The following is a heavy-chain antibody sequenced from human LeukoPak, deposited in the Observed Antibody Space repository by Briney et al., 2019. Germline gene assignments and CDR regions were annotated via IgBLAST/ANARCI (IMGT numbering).Heavy chain of an antibody. J-gene: IGHJ1*01. CDR1: GRSISSSSYY. D-gene: IGHD1-26*01. CDR3: ARSRSYSQDFQH. CDR2: IYYSGST. V-gene: IGHV4-39*01. Sequence: SETLSPTCTVSGRSISSSSYYWGWIRQPPGKGLEWIGSIYYSGSTYYNPSLKSRVTISVDTSKNQFSLKLSSVTAADTAVYYCARSRSYSQDFQHWGQGTLVTVSS.